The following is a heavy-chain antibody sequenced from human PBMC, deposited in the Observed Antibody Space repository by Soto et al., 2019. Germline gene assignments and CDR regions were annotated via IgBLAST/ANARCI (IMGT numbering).Heavy chain of an antibody. CDR1: GGSISSSSYY. Sequence: QLQLQESGPGLVKPSETLSLTCTVSGGSISSSSYYWGWIRQPPGKGLEWIGSIYYSGNTYYNPSLKSRVTISIDTSRNQFSLNLSSVTAADTAVYYCARHKDTSTWYLLPGYWGQGTLVTVSS. J-gene: IGHJ4*02. CDR3: ARHKDTSTWYLLPGY. CDR2: IYYSGNT. V-gene: IGHV4-39*01. D-gene: IGHD6-13*01.